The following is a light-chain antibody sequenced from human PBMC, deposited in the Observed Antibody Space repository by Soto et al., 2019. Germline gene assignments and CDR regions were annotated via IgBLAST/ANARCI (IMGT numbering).Light chain of an antibody. CDR2: GNT. CDR1: SSNIGAGYD. Sequence: QPVLTQPPSMSGAPGQRVTISCTGSSSNIGAGYDVHWYQLLPGTAPKLLIYGNTNRPSGVPDRFSGPKSGTSASLAITGLRAEDEADYYCQSHDSSLNSWVFGGGTQLTVL. CDR3: QSHDSSLNSWV. J-gene: IGLJ3*02. V-gene: IGLV1-40*01.